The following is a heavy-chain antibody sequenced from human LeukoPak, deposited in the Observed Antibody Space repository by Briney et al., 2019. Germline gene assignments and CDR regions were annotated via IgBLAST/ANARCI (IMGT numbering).Heavy chain of an antibody. CDR2: ISSSSSTI. CDR1: GFTFSSYS. D-gene: IGHD1-26*01. CDR3: ARDILVGASDY. Sequence: GGSLRLSCAAPGFTFSSYSMNWVRQAPGKGLEWVSYISSSSSTIYYADSVKGRFTISRDNAKNPLYLQMNSLRDEDTAVYYCARDILVGASDYWGQGTLVTVSS. J-gene: IGHJ4*02. V-gene: IGHV3-48*02.